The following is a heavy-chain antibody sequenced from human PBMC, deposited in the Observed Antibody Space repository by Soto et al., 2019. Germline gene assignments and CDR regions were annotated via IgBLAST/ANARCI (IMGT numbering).Heavy chain of an antibody. CDR3: AXHYPPFLYGSGPWDV. CDR1: GDCISNSY. D-gene: IGHD3-10*01. Sequence: TSETLSLTCTVSGDCISNSYWSWIRLSPGKGLEWIGYIYSSGSTNYNPSLESRVTISVDTSKNQFSLKLTSLIAADTAIYYCAXHYPPFLYGSGPWDVWGQGTTVTVSS. CDR2: IYSSGST. J-gene: IGHJ6*02. V-gene: IGHV4-59*08.